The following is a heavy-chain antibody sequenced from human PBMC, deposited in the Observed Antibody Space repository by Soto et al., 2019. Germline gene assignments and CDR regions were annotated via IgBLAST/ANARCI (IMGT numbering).Heavy chain of an antibody. CDR2: IYHSGST. CDR1: GGSISSGGYS. J-gene: IGHJ4*02. D-gene: IGHD5-12*01. V-gene: IGHV4-30-2*01. Sequence: PSETLSLTCAVPGGSISSGGYSWSWIRQPPGKGLEWIGYIYHSGSTYYNPSLKSRVTISVDRSKNQFSLKLSSVTAADTAVYYCARGVDLDYWGQGTLVTVSS. CDR3: ARGVDLDY.